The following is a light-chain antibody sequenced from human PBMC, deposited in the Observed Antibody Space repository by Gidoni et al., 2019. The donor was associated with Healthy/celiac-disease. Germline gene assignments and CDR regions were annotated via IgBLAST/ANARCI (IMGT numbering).Light chain of an antibody. CDR1: NMGSKS. CDR3: QVWDSSSDHRGV. J-gene: IGLJ3*02. CDR2: DDS. V-gene: IGLV3-21*03. Sequence: SYVLTQPPSVSVAPGKTARITCGGNNMGSKSVHWYQQKPGQAPVLVVYDDSDRPPGIPERFSGSNAGNTATLTISRVEAGDEADYYCQVWDSSSDHRGVFGGGTKLTVL.